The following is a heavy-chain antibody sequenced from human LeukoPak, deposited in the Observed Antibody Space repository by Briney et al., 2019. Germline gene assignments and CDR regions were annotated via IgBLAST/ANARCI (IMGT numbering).Heavy chain of an antibody. Sequence: GESLKISCKGSGYSFTSNWIGWVRQMPGKGLEWMGIIYPGDSDTRYSPSFQGQVTISADKSISTAYLQWSSLKASDTAMYYCARSPIFSSSRPVDWGQGTLVTVSS. V-gene: IGHV5-51*01. D-gene: IGHD6-6*01. CDR2: IYPGDSDT. CDR1: GYSFTSNW. CDR3: ARSPIFSSSRPVD. J-gene: IGHJ4*02.